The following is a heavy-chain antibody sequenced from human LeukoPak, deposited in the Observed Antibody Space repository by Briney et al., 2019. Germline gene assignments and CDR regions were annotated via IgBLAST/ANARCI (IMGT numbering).Heavy chain of an antibody. V-gene: IGHV3-21*01. CDR3: ARDRGYSGYDLDY. D-gene: IGHD5-12*01. CDR1: GFTFSSYS. CDR2: ISSSSSYI. J-gene: IGHJ4*02. Sequence: GGSLRLSCAAPGFTFSSYSMNWVRQAPGKGLEWVSSISSSSSYIYYADSVKGRFTISRDNAKNSLYLQMNSLRAEDTAVYYCARDRGYSGYDLDYWGQGTLVTVSS.